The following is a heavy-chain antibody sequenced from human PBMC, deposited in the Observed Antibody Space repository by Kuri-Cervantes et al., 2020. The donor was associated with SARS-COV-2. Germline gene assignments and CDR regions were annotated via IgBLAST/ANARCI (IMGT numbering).Heavy chain of an antibody. CDR3: ARSAARPSLDY. J-gene: IGHJ6*02. CDR2: IYSGGST. D-gene: IGHD6-6*01. CDR1: GFTVSSNY. Sequence: GESLKISCAASGFTVSSNYMSWVRQAPGKGLEWVSVIYSGGSTYYADSVKGRFTISRDNSKNTLYLQMNSLRAEDTAVYYCARSAARPSLDYWGQGTTVTVSS. V-gene: IGHV3-66*01.